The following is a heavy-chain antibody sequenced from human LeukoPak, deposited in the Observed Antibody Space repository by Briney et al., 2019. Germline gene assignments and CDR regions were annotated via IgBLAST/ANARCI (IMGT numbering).Heavy chain of an antibody. D-gene: IGHD6-13*01. CDR3: ARDERSSFDY. Sequence: GGSLRLSCAASGFTFSSYGMHWVRQAPGKGLEWVAFIRYDGSNKYYADSVKGRFTISRDNSKNTLYLQMNSMRAEDTAVYYFARDERSSFDYWGQGTLVTVSS. V-gene: IGHV3-30*02. CDR1: GFTFSSYG. J-gene: IGHJ4*02. CDR2: IRYDGSNK.